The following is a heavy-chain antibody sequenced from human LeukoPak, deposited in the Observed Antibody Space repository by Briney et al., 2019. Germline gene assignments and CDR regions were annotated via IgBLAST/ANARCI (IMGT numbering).Heavy chain of an antibody. V-gene: IGHV1-8*01. CDR2: MNPNSGNT. Sequence: ASVKVSCKASGYTFTSYDINWERQATGQGLEWMGWMNPNSGNTGYAQKFQGRVTMTRNTSISTAYMELSSLRSEDTAVYYCARGLYDFWSGYYADHDAFDIRGQGTMVTVSS. D-gene: IGHD3-3*01. CDR3: ARGLYDFWSGYYADHDAFDI. J-gene: IGHJ3*02. CDR1: GYTFTSYD.